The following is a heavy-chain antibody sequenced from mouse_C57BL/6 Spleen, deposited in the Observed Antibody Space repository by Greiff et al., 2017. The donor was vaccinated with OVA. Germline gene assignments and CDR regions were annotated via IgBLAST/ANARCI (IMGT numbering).Heavy chain of an antibody. CDR1: GFTFSDYG. J-gene: IGHJ4*01. D-gene: IGHD1-1*01. Sequence: EVQVVESGGGLVKPGGSLKLSCAASGFTFSDYGMHWVRQAPEKGLEWVAYISSGSSTIYYADTVKGRFTISRDNAKNTLFLQMTSLRSEDTAMYYCARSDYYGSTPLPMDYWGQGTSVTVSS. V-gene: IGHV5-17*01. CDR2: ISSGSSTI. CDR3: ARSDYYGSTPLPMDY.